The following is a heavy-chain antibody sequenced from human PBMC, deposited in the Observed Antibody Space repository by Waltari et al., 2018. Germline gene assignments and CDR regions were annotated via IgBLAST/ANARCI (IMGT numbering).Heavy chain of an antibody. Sequence: EVQLLESGGGLVQPGGSLRLSCAASGFTFSSYAMSWVRQAPGKGLEWVSVIYSGGSSTYYADSVKGRFTISRDNSKNTLYLQMNSLRAEDTAVYYCAKQDRAAAGTVYYYYMDVWGKGTTVTVSS. CDR2: IYSGGSST. J-gene: IGHJ6*03. CDR3: AKQDRAAAGTVYYYYMDV. V-gene: IGHV3-23*03. D-gene: IGHD6-13*01. CDR1: GFTFSSYA.